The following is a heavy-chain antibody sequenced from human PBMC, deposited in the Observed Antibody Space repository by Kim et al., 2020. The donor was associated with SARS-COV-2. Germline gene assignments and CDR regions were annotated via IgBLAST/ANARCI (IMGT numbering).Heavy chain of an antibody. CDR3: AQSSSWHLSGFDY. CDR2: ISYDGSNK. Sequence: GGSLRLSCAASGFTFSSYGMHWVRQAPGKGLEWVAVISYDGSNKYYADSVKGRFTISRDNSKNTLYLQMNSLRAEDTAVYYCAQSSSWHLSGFDYWGQGTLVTVSS. V-gene: IGHV3-30*03. J-gene: IGHJ4*02. CDR1: GFTFSSYG. D-gene: IGHD6-13*01.